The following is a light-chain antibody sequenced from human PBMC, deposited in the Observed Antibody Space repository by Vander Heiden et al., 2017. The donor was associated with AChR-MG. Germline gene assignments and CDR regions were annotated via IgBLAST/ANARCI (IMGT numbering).Light chain of an antibody. V-gene: IGKV4-1*01. Sequence: DLVMTQSPDSLAVSLAQRATIHSRSSKRVLYSSNNKNYLAWYQQKVGQPPELLIYWASTRQSGVPDRFSGSGSGTDFTLTISSLQAEDVAVYYCQQYYSTPYTFGQGTKLEIK. J-gene: IGKJ2*01. CDR1: KRVLYSSNNKNY. CDR3: QQYYSTPYT. CDR2: WAS.